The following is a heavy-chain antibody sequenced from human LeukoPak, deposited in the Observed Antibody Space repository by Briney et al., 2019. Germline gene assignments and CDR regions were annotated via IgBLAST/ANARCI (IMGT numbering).Heavy chain of an antibody. CDR3: ARGTGEGYTYGRYYFDY. V-gene: IGHV1-2*02. CDR2: INPNSGGT. J-gene: IGHJ4*02. CDR1: RYTFTVYY. Sequence: GASVKVSFKASRYTFTVYYMHWVRQAPGQGLEWMGWINPNSGGTDYAQKFQGRVTMTRDTSISTAYMELSGLRSDDTAVYYCARGTGEGYTYGRYYFDYWGQGTLVTVSS. D-gene: IGHD5-18*01.